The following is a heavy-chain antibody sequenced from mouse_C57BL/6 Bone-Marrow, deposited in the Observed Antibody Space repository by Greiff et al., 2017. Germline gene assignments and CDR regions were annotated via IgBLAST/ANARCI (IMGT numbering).Heavy chain of an antibody. J-gene: IGHJ4*01. CDR2: IDPSDSET. Sequence: VQLQQSGAELVRPGSSVKLSCKASGYTFTSYWMHWVKQRPIQGLEWIGNIDPSDSETHYNQKFKDKATLTVDKSSSTAYLQLSSLTSADSAVYYCARFDGYYGNYWGQGTSVTVSS. V-gene: IGHV1-52*01. CDR3: ARFDGYYGNY. D-gene: IGHD2-3*01. CDR1: GYTFTSYW.